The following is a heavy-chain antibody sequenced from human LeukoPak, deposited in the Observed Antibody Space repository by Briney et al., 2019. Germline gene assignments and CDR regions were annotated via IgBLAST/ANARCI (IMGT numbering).Heavy chain of an antibody. Sequence: ASVKVSCKASGYTLTELSMHWVRQAPGKGLEWMGGFDPEDGETIYAQKFQGRVTMTEDTSTDTAYMELSSLRSEDTAVYYCATGGLAVAGYYFDYWGQGTLVTVSS. J-gene: IGHJ4*02. CDR1: GYTLTELS. CDR2: FDPEDGET. V-gene: IGHV1-24*01. D-gene: IGHD6-19*01. CDR3: ATGGLAVAGYYFDY.